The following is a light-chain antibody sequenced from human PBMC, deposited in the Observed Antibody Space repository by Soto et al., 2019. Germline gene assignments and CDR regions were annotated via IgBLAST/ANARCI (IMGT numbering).Light chain of an antibody. CDR1: QSISSW. CDR3: HQYKTYWT. Sequence: DIQMTQSPSTLSASVGDRVTITCRASQSISSWLAWYQQKPGKAPKLLIYKASSLQCGVPSRFSGSGSGTEFTLTISSLQPDDFATYYCHQYKTYWTFGHGTKVEMK. CDR2: KAS. J-gene: IGKJ1*01. V-gene: IGKV1-5*03.